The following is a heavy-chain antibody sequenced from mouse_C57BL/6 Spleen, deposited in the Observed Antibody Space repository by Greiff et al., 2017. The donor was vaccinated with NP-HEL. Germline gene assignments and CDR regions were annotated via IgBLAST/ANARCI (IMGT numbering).Heavy chain of an antibody. CDR3: ASPSTTVVAPFAY. Sequence: EVKLMESGGGLVKPGGSLKLSCAASGFTFSDYGMHWVRQAPEKGLEWIAYISSGSSTIYYADTVKGRFTISRDNAKNTLFLQMTSLRSEDTAMYYCASPSTTVVAPFAYWGQGTLVTVSA. CDR1: GFTFSDYG. J-gene: IGHJ3*01. V-gene: IGHV5-17*01. CDR2: ISSGSSTI. D-gene: IGHD1-1*01.